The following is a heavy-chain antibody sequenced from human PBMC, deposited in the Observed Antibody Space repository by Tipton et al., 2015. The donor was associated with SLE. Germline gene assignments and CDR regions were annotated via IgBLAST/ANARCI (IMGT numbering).Heavy chain of an antibody. J-gene: IGHJ4*02. CDR2: ISSSSSTI. CDR1: GFTFSSYS. Sequence: SLRLSCAASGFTFSSYSMNWVRQAPGKGLEWVSYISSSSSTIYYADYVKGRFTISRDNAKNPLYLQMNSLRDEDTAVYYCARDPGGSYPFDYWGQGTLVTVSS. CDR3: ARDPGGSYPFDY. V-gene: IGHV3-48*02. D-gene: IGHD1-26*01.